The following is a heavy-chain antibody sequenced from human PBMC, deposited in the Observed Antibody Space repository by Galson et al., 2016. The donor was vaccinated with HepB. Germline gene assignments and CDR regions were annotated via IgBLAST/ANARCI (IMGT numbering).Heavy chain of an antibody. CDR2: ISDSGGST. CDR3: AKDRGGRVDTGTLDY. Sequence: SLRLSCAASGFTFSNYAMSWVRQAPGKGLEWVSGISDSGGSTYFADSVMGRFTISRDNSKNTLYLQMNSLRAGDAAVYYCAKDRGGRVDTGTLDYWGQGTLVTVSS. D-gene: IGHD5-18*01. CDR1: GFTFSNYA. V-gene: IGHV3-23*01. J-gene: IGHJ4*02.